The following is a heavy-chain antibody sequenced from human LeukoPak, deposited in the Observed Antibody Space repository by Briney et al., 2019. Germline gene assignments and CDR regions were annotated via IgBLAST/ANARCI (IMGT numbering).Heavy chain of an antibody. Sequence: PGGSLRLSCAASGFTFSSYAMSWVRQAPGKGLEWVSAISGSGGSTYYADSVKGRFTISKDNSKNTLYLQMNSLRAEDTAVYYCAKRPTLRASSGSYDYWGQGTLVTVSS. V-gene: IGHV3-23*01. J-gene: IGHJ4*02. CDR1: GFTFSSYA. CDR3: AKRPTLRASSGSYDY. D-gene: IGHD6-6*01. CDR2: ISGSGGST.